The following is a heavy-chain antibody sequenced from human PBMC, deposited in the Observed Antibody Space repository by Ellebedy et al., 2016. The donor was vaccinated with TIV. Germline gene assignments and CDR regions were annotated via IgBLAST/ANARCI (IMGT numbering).Heavy chain of an antibody. J-gene: IGHJ1*01. CDR2: ISGRGLST. V-gene: IGHV3-23*01. Sequence: GESLKISXTASGFTFSDYVLTWVRQAPGKGLEWVSGISGRGLSTYYEDSVKGRFTISRDNSKNTVYLQLNSLTDEDTAIYYCARDRDVLTGYPTSFQHWGQGTLVKVSS. CDR1: GFTFSDYV. CDR3: ARDRDVLTGYPTSFQH. D-gene: IGHD3-9*01.